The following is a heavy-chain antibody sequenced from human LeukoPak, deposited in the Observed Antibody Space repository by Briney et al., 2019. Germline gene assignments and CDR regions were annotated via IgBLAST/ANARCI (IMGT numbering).Heavy chain of an antibody. Sequence: PGGSLRLSCAASGFTFSDYYMSWIRQAPGKGLEWVSYISSSGSTIYYADSVKGRFTISRDNAKNSLYLQMNSLRAEDTAVYYCERDTYYYDSSGYQLDYWGQGTLVTVSS. J-gene: IGHJ4*02. V-gene: IGHV3-11*01. CDR3: ERDTYYYDSSGYQLDY. CDR2: ISSSGSTI. D-gene: IGHD3-22*01. CDR1: GFTFSDYY.